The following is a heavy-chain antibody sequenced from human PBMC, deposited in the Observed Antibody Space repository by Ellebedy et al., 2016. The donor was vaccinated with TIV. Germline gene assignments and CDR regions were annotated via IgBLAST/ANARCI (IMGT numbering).Heavy chain of an antibody. CDR1: GFTFRSYW. D-gene: IGHD1-1*01. J-gene: IGHJ3*02. Sequence: PGGSLRLSCAASGFTFRSYWMSWVRQAPGKGLEYVANINKDGSEKYYGYSVQDRFTISRDNGKNSLYLQRNSLRDADTAVYDCVRDLHWAFDIWGQGTVVTVSS. CDR3: VRDLHWAFDI. CDR2: INKDGSEK. V-gene: IGHV3-7*01.